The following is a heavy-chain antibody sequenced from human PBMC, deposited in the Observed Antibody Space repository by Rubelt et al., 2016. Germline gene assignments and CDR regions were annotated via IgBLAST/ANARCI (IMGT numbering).Heavy chain of an antibody. V-gene: IGHV3-30*04. Sequence: YAMNWVRQAPGKGLEWVAVISNDGNNKHYADSVKGRFTISRDNSKNTLYLQMNSLRPEDTAVYYCARDYGGWLHLEWYFDLWGRGTQVTVSA. D-gene: IGHD5-24*01. CDR3: ARDYGGWLHLEWYFDL. CDR2: ISNDGNNK. J-gene: IGHJ2*01. CDR1: YA.